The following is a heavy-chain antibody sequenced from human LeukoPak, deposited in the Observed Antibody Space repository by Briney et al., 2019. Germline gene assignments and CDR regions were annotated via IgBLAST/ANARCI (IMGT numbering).Heavy chain of an antibody. J-gene: IGHJ6*03. Sequence: SVKVSCKTSGYTFTNYGLNWVRQAPGLGLEWMGGIMIIVGTANYAQKFQGRVTITADESTSTAYMELSSLRSEDTAVYYCARGEGARYYMDVWGKGTTVTISS. CDR1: GYTFTNYG. CDR3: ARGEGARYYMDV. CDR2: IMIIVGTA. V-gene: IGHV1-69*13. D-gene: IGHD1-26*01.